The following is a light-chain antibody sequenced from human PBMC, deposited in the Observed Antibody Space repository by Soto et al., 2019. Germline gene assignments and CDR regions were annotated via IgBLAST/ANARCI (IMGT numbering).Light chain of an antibody. CDR3: LQATHWPHT. J-gene: IGKJ2*01. CDR2: QVS. Sequence: DVVLTQSPLSLSVTLGQPASISCGSSRSLVHSDGNIYLIWFQQRRGQSPRRLIYQVSNRDSGVPDIFSGSGSVTDFTLKISRVESEDGGVYYCLQATHWPHTFGQGTKVDIK. CDR1: RSLVHSDGNIY. V-gene: IGKV2-30*02.